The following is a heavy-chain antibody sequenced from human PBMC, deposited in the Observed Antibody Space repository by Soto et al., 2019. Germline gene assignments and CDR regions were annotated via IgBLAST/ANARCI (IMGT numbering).Heavy chain of an antibody. CDR1: GFTFSTYF. J-gene: IGHJ4*02. CDR2: IKPDGSER. CDR3: ASDRNWPTF. Sequence: EVQLVESGGGLVQPGGSLRLSCAASGFTFSTYFMTWVRQAPGKGLEWVATIKPDGSERWYVDSVKGRFTISRDNAKNSLYLEMSGLRAEETAVYFCASDRNWPTFWGQGSLVAVSS. V-gene: IGHV3-7*01. D-gene: IGHD1-20*01.